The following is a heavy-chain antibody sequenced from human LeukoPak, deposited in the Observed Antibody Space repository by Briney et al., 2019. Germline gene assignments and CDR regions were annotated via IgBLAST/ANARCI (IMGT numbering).Heavy chain of an antibody. CDR1: GFTFSSYV. CDR2: ISYDGSNK. V-gene: IGHV3-30*18. Sequence: GGSLRLSCAASGFTFSSYVMHWVRQAPGKGLEWVAVISYDGSNKYYADSVKGRFTISRDNSKNTLYLQMNSLRAEDMAVYYCAKVAYYYDSSGYWGDYWGQGTLVTVSS. D-gene: IGHD3-22*01. CDR3: AKVAYYYDSSGYWGDY. J-gene: IGHJ4*02.